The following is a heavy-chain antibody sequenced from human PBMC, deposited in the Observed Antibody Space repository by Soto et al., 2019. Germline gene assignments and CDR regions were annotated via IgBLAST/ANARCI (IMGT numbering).Heavy chain of an antibody. Sequence: GVSLRLSCAASGFSFSDHYMDWVRQAPAKGLEWIGRTRNRGNGYTTEYAASAKGRFIISRDDSKNSLYLQMNSLKTEDTAVYYCARAFYGSGSYSLDYWGQGALVTVSS. J-gene: IGHJ4*02. CDR3: ARAFYGSGSYSLDY. CDR1: GFSFSDHY. D-gene: IGHD3-10*01. CDR2: TRNRGNGYTT. V-gene: IGHV3-72*01.